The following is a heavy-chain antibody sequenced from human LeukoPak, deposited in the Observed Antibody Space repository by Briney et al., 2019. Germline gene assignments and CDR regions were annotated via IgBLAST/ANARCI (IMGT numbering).Heavy chain of an antibody. J-gene: IGHJ4*02. CDR3: AKEPLYYY. CDR1: GFTFSDYW. CDR2: IKRDASEK. D-gene: IGHD2-21*01. Sequence: GGSLRLSCAASGFTFSDYWMNWVRQAPGKGLEWVANIKRDASEKYYVDSVKGRFTISRDNAKNSLYLQMNSLRVEDTAVYYCAKEPLYYYWGQGTLVTVSS. V-gene: IGHV3-7*03.